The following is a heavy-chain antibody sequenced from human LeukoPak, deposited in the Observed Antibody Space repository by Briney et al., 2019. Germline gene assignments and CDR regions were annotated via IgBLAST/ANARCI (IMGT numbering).Heavy chain of an antibody. J-gene: IGHJ5*02. CDR1: GGTFSSYA. V-gene: IGHV1-69*13. Sequence: ASVNVSCKASGGTFSSYAISWVRQAPGQGLEWMGGIIPIFGTANYAQKFQGRVTITADESTSTAYMELSSLRSEDTAVYYCARDLTTVLFNWFDPWGQGTLVTVSS. D-gene: IGHD4-17*01. CDR3: ARDLTTVLFNWFDP. CDR2: IIPIFGTA.